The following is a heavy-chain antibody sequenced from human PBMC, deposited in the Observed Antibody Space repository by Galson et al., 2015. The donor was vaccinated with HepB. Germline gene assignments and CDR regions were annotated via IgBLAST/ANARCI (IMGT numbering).Heavy chain of an antibody. CDR2: IGSGDHK. CDR3: ARDYASWSRDY. Sequence: SLRLSCAASGFTFSPYGMTWVRQAPGKGLEWVSTIGSGDHKFYPDSLKGRCTISRDNDKNSVYLQMTGLSAEDTAVYYCARDYASWSRDYWGQGTLVTVSS. D-gene: IGHD6-13*01. V-gene: IGHV3-69-1*01. CDR1: GFTFSPYG. J-gene: IGHJ4*02.